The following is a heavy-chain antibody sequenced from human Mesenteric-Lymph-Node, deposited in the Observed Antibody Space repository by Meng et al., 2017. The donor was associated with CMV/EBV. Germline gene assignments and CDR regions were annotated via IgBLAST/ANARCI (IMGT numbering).Heavy chain of an antibody. J-gene: IGHJ4*02. Sequence: GESLQISCAASGFTVSSNYMSWVRQAPGKGLEWVSVIYSGGSTYYADSVKGRFTISRDNSKNTLYLQMNSLRAEDTAVYYCARRGGSYYGKVDYWGQGTLVTVSS. CDR3: ARRGGSYYGKVDY. CDR2: IYSGGST. V-gene: IGHV3-66*02. CDR1: GFTVSSNY. D-gene: IGHD1-26*01.